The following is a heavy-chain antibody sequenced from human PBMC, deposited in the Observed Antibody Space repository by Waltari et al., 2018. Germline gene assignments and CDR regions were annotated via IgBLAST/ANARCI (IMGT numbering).Heavy chain of an antibody. D-gene: IGHD2-15*01. CDR1: VGSLSSGKYY. J-gene: IGHJ4*02. CDR2: IHTSGST. V-gene: IGHV4-61*02. Sequence: QVQLQASGPGLVKPSQTLSLTCTVSVGSLSSGKYYGRWIRQPAGKGLEWIGRIHTSGSTNYNQSLKSRVTISVDTAKNQFSLKLRSVTAADTAVYYCAREPSSVAYFDYWGQGTLVTVSS. CDR3: AREPSSVAYFDY.